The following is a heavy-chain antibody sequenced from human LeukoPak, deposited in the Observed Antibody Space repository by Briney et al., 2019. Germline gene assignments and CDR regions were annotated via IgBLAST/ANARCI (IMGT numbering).Heavy chain of an antibody. CDR2: ISTYNGNT. J-gene: IGHJ4*02. D-gene: IGHD6-19*01. CDR1: GYTLTSFG. V-gene: IGHV1-18*01. Sequence: ASVKVSCKASGYTLTSFGISWVRQAPGQGLEWMGWISTYNGNTNYAQKLQGRVTMTTDTSTSRVYMDLRSLSSDDTAVYYCARDRAGSAWYTTFDYWGQGTLVTVSS. CDR3: ARDRAGSAWYTTFDY.